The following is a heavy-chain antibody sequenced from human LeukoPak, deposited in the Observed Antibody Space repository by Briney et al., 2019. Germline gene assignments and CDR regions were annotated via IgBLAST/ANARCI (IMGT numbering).Heavy chain of an antibody. Sequence: GGSLRLSCAASGFTFSDYYVSWIRQAPGKGLEWVSYISSSGSTIYYADSVKGRFTISRDNAKNSLYLQMNSLRAEDTAVYYCARDIRGYCSSTSCYHFDYWGQGTLVTVSS. CDR3: ARDIRGYCSSTSCYHFDY. V-gene: IGHV3-11*01. J-gene: IGHJ4*02. CDR1: GFTFSDYY. D-gene: IGHD2-2*01. CDR2: ISSSGSTI.